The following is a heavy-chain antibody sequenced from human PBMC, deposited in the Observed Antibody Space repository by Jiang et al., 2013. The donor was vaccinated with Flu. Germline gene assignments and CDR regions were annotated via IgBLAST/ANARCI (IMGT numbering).Heavy chain of an antibody. V-gene: IGHV4-39*07. J-gene: IGHJ5*02. CDR3: AREMLREKGLLDP. CDR2: IYYSGST. Sequence: GLVKPSETLSLTCTVSGGSISSSSYYWGWVRQPPGKGLEWVGSIYYSGSTYYNPSLKSRVTISVDRSKNQFSLNLNSVTAADTAIYYCAREMLREKGLLDPWGQGTLVTVSS. CDR1: GGSISSSSYY. D-gene: IGHD3-10*01.